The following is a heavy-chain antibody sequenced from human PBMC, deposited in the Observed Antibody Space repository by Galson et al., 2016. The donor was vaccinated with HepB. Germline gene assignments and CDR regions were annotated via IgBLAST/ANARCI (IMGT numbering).Heavy chain of an antibody. CDR2: ISSSSSTI. CDR1: GFIFSSYS. CDR3: AREGPWGSYYPHFDF. Sequence: SLRLSCAASGFIFSSYSMNWVRQAPGKGLEWVSYISSSSSTINYADSVKGRFTISRDNAKNSLYLHMNSLRDEDTAVYYCAREGPWGSYYPHFDFWGQGTLVIVSS. J-gene: IGHJ4*02. V-gene: IGHV3-48*02. D-gene: IGHD3-10*01.